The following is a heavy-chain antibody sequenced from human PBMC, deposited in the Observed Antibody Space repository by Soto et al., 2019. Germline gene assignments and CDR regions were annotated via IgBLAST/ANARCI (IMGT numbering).Heavy chain of an antibody. CDR1: GGSIIGYD. Sequence: PSETLSLSWSVAGGSIIGYDGSWIRQPPGKGLEWIGYIYYSGSTNYNPSLKSRVTISVDTSKNQFSLKLSSVTAADTAVYYCARQMRGATISIYYYGMDVWGQGTTVTVSS. D-gene: IGHD5-12*01. CDR2: IYYSGST. J-gene: IGHJ6*02. V-gene: IGHV4-59*01. CDR3: ARQMRGATISIYYYGMDV.